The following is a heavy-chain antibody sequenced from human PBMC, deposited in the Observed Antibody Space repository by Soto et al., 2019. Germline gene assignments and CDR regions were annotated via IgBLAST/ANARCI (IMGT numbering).Heavy chain of an antibody. CDR1: GYTFTGYY. J-gene: IGHJ5*02. D-gene: IGHD2-15*01. V-gene: IGHV1-2*02. Sequence: ASVKVSCKXSGYTFTGYYMHWVRQAPGQGLEWMGWINPNSGGTNYAQKFQGRVTMTRDTSISTAYMELSRLRSDDTAVYYCARSRGEVVVAAAFDPWGQGTLVTVSS. CDR2: INPNSGGT. CDR3: ARSRGEVVVAAAFDP.